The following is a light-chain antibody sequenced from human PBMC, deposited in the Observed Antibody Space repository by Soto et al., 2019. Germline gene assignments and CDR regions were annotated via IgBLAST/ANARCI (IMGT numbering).Light chain of an antibody. Sequence: EIVMTQSPATLSVSPGERATLSCRASHSVSSNLAWYQQKPGQAPRLLIYGASTRATGIPARFSGSWSGTEFTLTISRLQSEDFAVYDCQQYNNWPQTFGQGTKVEIK. V-gene: IGKV3-15*01. CDR1: HSVSSN. J-gene: IGKJ1*01. CDR3: QQYNNWPQT. CDR2: GAS.